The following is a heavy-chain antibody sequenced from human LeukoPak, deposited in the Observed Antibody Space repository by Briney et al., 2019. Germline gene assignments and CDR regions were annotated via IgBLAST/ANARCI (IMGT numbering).Heavy chain of an antibody. D-gene: IGHD3-22*01. CDR3: AKDPTTYYYDSSGYFPQGPFDY. J-gene: IGHJ4*02. Sequence: GGSLRLSCAASGFTFSTYAMSWVRQAPGKGLEWVSAISGSGGSTYYADSVKGRFTISRDNSKNTLYLQMNSLRAEDTAVYYCAKDPTTYYYDSSGYFPQGPFDYWGQGTLVTVSS. CDR1: GFTFSTYA. CDR2: ISGSGGST. V-gene: IGHV3-23*01.